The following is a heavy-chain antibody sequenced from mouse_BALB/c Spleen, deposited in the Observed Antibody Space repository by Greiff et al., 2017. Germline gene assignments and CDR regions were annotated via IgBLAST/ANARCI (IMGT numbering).Heavy chain of an antibody. CDR1: GFTFSDYY. J-gene: IGHJ3*01. CDR2: ISDGGSYT. CDR3: AREGDGYDPFAY. D-gene: IGHD2-2*01. Sequence: EVQLVESGGGLVKPGGSLKLSCAASGFTFSDYYMYWVRQTPEKRLEWVATISDGGSYTYYPDSVKGRFTISRDNAKNNLYLQMSSLKSEDTAMYYCAREGDGYDPFAYWGQGTLVTVSA. V-gene: IGHV5-4*02.